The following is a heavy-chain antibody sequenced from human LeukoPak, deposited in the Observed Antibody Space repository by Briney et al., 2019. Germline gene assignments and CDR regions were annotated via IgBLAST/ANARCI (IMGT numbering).Heavy chain of an antibody. V-gene: IGHV3-21*01. D-gene: IGHD5-24*01. J-gene: IGHJ3*02. CDR3: TRTKEMAADHDAFDI. Sequence: GGSLRLSCAASGFNLRTDSMNWVRQAPGKGLEWVSSISSGGSYKFYADSVKGRFTISRDNAKNSLYLQMSSLRAEDTAVYYCTRTKEMAADHDAFDIWGQGTMVTVSS. CDR1: GFNLRTDS. CDR2: ISSGGSYK.